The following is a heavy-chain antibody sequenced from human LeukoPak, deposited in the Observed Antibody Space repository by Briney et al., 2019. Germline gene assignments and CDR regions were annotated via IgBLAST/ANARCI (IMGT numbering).Heavy chain of an antibody. V-gene: IGHV3-11*01. CDR1: GFTFSSYA. CDR2: ISSSGSTI. D-gene: IGHD2-2*01. Sequence: GGSLRLSCAASGFTFSSYAMSWIRQAPGKGLEWVSYISSSGSTIYYADSVKGRFTISRDNAKNSLYLQMNSLRAEDTAVYYCARDRGYCSSTSCFPGRYNWFDPWGQGTLVTVSS. CDR3: ARDRGYCSSTSCFPGRYNWFDP. J-gene: IGHJ5*02.